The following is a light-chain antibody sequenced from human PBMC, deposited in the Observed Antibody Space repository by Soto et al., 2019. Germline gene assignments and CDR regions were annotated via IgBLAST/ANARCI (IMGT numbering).Light chain of an antibody. CDR3: QSYDSSLSGWV. Sequence: QSVLTQPPSVSGGPGQRVTISCTGSSSNIGAGYDVHWYQQLPGTAPKLLIYGNSNRPSGVPDRFSGSKSGTSASLAITGLQAEDEADYYCQSYDSSLSGWVFGGGTKVTVL. CDR2: GNS. CDR1: SSNIGAGYD. J-gene: IGLJ3*02. V-gene: IGLV1-40*01.